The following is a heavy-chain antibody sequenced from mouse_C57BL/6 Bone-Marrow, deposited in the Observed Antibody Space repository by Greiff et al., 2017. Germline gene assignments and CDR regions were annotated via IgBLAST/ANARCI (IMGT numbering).Heavy chain of an antibody. CDR1: GYAFSSSW. CDR3: SRYGLGRDPH. Sequence: QVQLQQSGPELVKPGASVKISCKASGYAFSSSWMNWVKQRPGKGLEWIGRIYPGDGDTNYNGTFKGKATLTADKSSSTAYMQLRSLTSVDSAVYFCSRYGLGRDPHWGQGTTLTVSS. J-gene: IGHJ2*01. V-gene: IGHV1-82*01. D-gene: IGHD1-1*01. CDR2: IYPGDGDT.